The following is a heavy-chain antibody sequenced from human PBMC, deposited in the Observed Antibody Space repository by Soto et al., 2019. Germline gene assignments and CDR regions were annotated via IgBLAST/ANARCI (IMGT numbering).Heavy chain of an antibody. CDR1: GASISGFY. CDR2: IYATGTT. Sequence: PSYTLSLTCTFSGASISGFYWSWILKSAGKGLEWIGRIYATGTTDYNPSLKSRVMMSVDTSKKQFSLKLRSVTAADTAVYYCVREGVKNLRDWFQPKCQG. V-gene: IGHV4-4*07. D-gene: IGHD3-10*01. J-gene: IGHJ5*02. CDR3: VREGVKNLRDWFQP.